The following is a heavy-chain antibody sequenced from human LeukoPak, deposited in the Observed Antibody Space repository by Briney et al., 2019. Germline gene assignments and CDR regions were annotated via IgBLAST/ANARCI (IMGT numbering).Heavy chain of an antibody. CDR3: ANRKSGYEGVFDY. CDR1: GFTFSSYG. CDR2: IWYDGSTK. Sequence: PGRSLRLSCAASGFTFSSYGMHCVRQAPGKGLEWVAVIWYDGSTKYYADSVKGRFTISRDNSKNTLYLQMNSLRAEDTAVYYGANRKSGYEGVFDYWGQGTLVTVSS. V-gene: IGHV3-33*06. J-gene: IGHJ4*02. D-gene: IGHD5-12*01.